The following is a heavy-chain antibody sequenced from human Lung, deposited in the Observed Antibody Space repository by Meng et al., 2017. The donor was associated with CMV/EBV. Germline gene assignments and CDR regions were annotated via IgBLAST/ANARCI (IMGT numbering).Heavy chain of an antibody. CDR3: ARIPQAGSSWYPPYYYYYGMDV. Sequence: SGXXLVXPTQPLTLPCTFSGFPLTTSGMCVSWVRQPPGKALEWLALIDWDDDKYYSTSLKTRLTISKDTSKNQVVLTMTNMDPVDTATYYCARIPQAGSSWYPPYYYYYGMDVWXQGTTVTVSS. D-gene: IGHD6-13*01. CDR2: IDWDDDK. J-gene: IGHJ6*02. V-gene: IGHV2-70*20. CDR1: GFPLTTSGMC.